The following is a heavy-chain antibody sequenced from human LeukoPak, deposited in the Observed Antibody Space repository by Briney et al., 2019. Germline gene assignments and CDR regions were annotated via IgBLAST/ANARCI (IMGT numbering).Heavy chain of an antibody. V-gene: IGHV4-39*07. CDR2: IYDSGST. J-gene: IGHJ4*02. D-gene: IGHD3-9*01. Sequence: SETLSLTCTVSGGSISSSTYHWGWIRPPPGKGLEWVGSIYDSGSTYSNPSLKSRVTISVDTSKNQFSLKLNSVTAADAAVYYWARGVVLRYFDWCPWEPIRFDYWGQGTLVTVSS. CDR1: GGSISSSTYH. CDR3: ARGVVLRYFDWCPWEPIRFDY.